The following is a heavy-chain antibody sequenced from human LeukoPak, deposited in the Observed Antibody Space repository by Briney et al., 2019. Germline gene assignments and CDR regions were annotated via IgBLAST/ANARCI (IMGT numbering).Heavy chain of an antibody. D-gene: IGHD3-10*01. CDR3: ARLAKIRGVDI. CDR1: SDSISDSNSY. V-gene: IGHV4-39*01. Sequence: SDTLSLTCTVSSDSISDSNSYWGSIRQPPGRGLGRIGSIFYTGSTYYNPSPNSRVTIPVDTSKYQLPLKLSSVPAADTAVYYCARLAKIRGVDIWGQGTLVTVAS. J-gene: IGHJ4*02. CDR2: IFYTGST.